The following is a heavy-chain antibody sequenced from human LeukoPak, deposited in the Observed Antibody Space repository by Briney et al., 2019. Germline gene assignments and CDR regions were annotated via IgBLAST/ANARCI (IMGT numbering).Heavy chain of an antibody. V-gene: IGHV4-59*08. Sequence: SETLSLTCTVSGGSISSYYWSWIRQPPGKGLEWIGYIYYSGSTNYNPSLKSRVTISVDTSKNQFSLKLSSVTAADTAVYYCARLFGLPARGVIIGYYFDYWGQGTLVTVSS. J-gene: IGHJ4*02. CDR2: IYYSGST. CDR3: ARLFGLPARGVIIGYYFDY. D-gene: IGHD3-10*01. CDR1: GGSISSYY.